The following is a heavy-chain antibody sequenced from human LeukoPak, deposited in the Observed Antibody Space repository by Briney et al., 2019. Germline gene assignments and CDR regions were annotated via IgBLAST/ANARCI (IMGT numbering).Heavy chain of an antibody. CDR1: GYTFTDYS. Sequence: ASVKVSCKASGYTFTDYSVHWLRQAPAEGFDWMADIDPKRGDSHYAQKFQGRVTLTRDTSISTVYMDLTALRSDDTAVYYCARGPATSAFDIWGQGTMVTVSS. CDR2: IDPKRGDS. CDR3: ARGPATSAFDI. J-gene: IGHJ3*02. V-gene: IGHV1-2*02.